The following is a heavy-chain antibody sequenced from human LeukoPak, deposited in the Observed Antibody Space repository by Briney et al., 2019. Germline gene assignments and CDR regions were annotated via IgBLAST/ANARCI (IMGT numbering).Heavy chain of an antibody. CDR1: GFTFSSYG. D-gene: IGHD3-10*01. Sequence: PGRSLRLSCAASGFTFSSYGMNWVRQAPGKGLEWVSSISSSSSYIYYADSVKGRFTISRDNAKNSLYLQMNSLRAEDTAVYYCASITMVRGVNKGFDPWGQGTLVTVSS. J-gene: IGHJ5*02. CDR2: ISSSSSYI. CDR3: ASITMVRGVNKGFDP. V-gene: IGHV3-21*01.